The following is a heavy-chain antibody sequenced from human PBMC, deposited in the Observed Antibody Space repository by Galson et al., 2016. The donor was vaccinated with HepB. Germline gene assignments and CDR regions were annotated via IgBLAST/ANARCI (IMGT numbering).Heavy chain of an antibody. CDR1: GFPFSTYA. J-gene: IGHJ4*02. CDR2: ITIYGGRT. D-gene: IGHD3-3*01. V-gene: IGHV3-64D*06. Sequence: SLRLSCAASGFPFSTYAMYWVRQAPGTGLEFVSAITIYGGRTHYADSVKGRFTISRDDSKNTLNLQMSRLITEDTAVCYCVRGRVNDFWSGYTVRATHYFDSWGQGNLVTVSS. CDR3: VRGRVNDFWSGYTVRATHYFDS.